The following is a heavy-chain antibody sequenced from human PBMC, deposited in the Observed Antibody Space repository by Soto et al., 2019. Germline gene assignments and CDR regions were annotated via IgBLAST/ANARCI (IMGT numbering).Heavy chain of an antibody. CDR3: ARGCDYPNLTDY. J-gene: IGHJ4*02. D-gene: IGHD4-17*01. CDR1: GGSISSGGYY. CDR2: IYYSGST. V-gene: IGHV4-31*03. Sequence: SETLSLTCTVSGGSISSGGYYWSWIRQHPGKGLEWIGYIYYSGSTYYNPSLKSRVTISVDTSKNQFSLKLSSVTAADTAVYYCARGCDYPNLTDYWGQGTLVTAPQ.